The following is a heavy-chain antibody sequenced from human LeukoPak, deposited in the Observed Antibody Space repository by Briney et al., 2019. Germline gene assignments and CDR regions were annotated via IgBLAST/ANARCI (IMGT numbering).Heavy chain of an antibody. J-gene: IGHJ4*02. CDR1: GGTFSSYA. CDR2: IIPILGIA. CDR3: ARDRPVSGSYYGADY. V-gene: IGHV1-69*04. Sequence: GSSVKVSCKASGGTFSSYAISWVRQAPGQGLEWMGRIIPILGIANYAQKFQDRVTITADKSTSTAYMELSSLRSEDTAVYYCARDRPVSGSYYGADYWGRGTLVTVSS. D-gene: IGHD3-10*01.